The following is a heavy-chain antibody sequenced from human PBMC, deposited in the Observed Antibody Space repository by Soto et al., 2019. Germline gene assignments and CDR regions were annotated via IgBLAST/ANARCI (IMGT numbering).Heavy chain of an antibody. V-gene: IGHV2-5*02. D-gene: IGHD6-13*01. CDR3: AHSVAAASTPPFDY. CDR1: GFSHSTSGVG. J-gene: IGHJ4*02. Sequence: QITLKESGPTLVKPTQTLTLTCTFSGFSHSTSGVGVGWIRQPPGKALEWLALIYWDDDKRYSPSLKSRLTITKDTSKNQVVLTMTNMDPVDTATYYCAHSVAAASTPPFDYWGQGTLVTVSS. CDR2: IYWDDDK.